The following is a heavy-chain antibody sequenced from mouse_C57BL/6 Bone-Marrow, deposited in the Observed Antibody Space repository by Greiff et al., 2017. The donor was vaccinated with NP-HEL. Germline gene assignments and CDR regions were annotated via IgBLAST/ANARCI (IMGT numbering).Heavy chain of an antibody. D-gene: IGHD1-1*01. J-gene: IGHJ1*03. CDR1: GYAFTNYL. CDR2: INPGSGGT. V-gene: IGHV1-54*01. CDR3: ARGNYYCGSRGGYFDV. Sequence: VQLQESGAELVRPGTSVKVSCKASGYAFTNYLIEWVKQRPGQGLEWIGVINPGSGGTNYNEKFKGKATLTADKSSSTAYMQLSSLTSEDSAVYFCARGNYYCGSRGGYFDVWGTGTTVTVSS.